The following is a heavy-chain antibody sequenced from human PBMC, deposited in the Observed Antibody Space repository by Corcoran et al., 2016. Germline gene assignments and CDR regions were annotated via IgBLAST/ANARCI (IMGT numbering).Heavy chain of an antibody. Sequence: QVQLVESGGGVVQPGRSLRLSCAASGFTFSSYGMHWVRQAPGKGLEWVAVIWYDGSNKYYADSVKGRFTISRDNSKNPLYLQMNSLRAEDTAVDYCAREGRERYGYYYYGMDVWGQGTTVTVSS. D-gene: IGHD1-1*01. CDR1: GFTFSSYG. CDR2: IWYDGSNK. J-gene: IGHJ6*02. CDR3: AREGRERYGYYYYGMDV. V-gene: IGHV3-33*01.